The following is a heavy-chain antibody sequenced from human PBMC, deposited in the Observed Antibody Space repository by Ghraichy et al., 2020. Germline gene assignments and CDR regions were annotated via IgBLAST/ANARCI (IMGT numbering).Heavy chain of an antibody. CDR3: ARAGEYYYDSSGYYTY. J-gene: IGHJ4*02. Sequence: GGSLRLSCAASGFTFSSHWMSWVRQAPGKGLEWVANIKQDESEKYYVDSVKGRFTISRDNAKNSLYLQMNSLRVEDTAVYYCARAGEYYYDSSGYYTYWGQGTLVIVSS. D-gene: IGHD3-22*01. V-gene: IGHV3-7*01. CDR1: GFTFSSHW. CDR2: IKQDESEK.